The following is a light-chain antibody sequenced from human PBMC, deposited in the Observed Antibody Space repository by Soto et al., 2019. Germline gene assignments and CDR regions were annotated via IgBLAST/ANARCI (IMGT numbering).Light chain of an antibody. V-gene: IGLV2-8*01. J-gene: IGLJ2*01. CDR2: EVS. CDR3: SSYAGSTFDV. Sequence: QSVLTQPPSASGSPGQSVTISCTGTSSDVGGYNYVSWYQQHPGKAPKLMIYEVSKRPSGVPDRFSGSKSGNTASLTVSGLQAEDEADYYCSSYAGSTFDVFGGGTKLTVL. CDR1: SSDVGGYNY.